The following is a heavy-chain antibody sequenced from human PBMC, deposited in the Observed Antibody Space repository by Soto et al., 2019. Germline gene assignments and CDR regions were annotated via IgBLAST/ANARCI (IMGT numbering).Heavy chain of an antibody. V-gene: IGHV1-46*01. CDR3: ARDVTIFGVAPDAFDI. CDR1: GYTFTSYG. D-gene: IGHD3-3*01. CDR2: INPSGGST. J-gene: IGHJ3*02. Sequence: GASVKVSCKASGYTFTSYGISWVRQAPGQGLEWMGIINPSGGSTSYAQKFQGRVTMTRDTSTSTVYMELSSLRSEDTAVYYCARDVTIFGVAPDAFDIWGQGTMVTVSS.